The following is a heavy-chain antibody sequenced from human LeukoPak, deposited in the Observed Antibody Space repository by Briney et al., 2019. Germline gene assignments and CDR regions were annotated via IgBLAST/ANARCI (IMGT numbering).Heavy chain of an antibody. CDR2: INHSGST. V-gene: IGHV4-34*01. CDR1: GGSFSGYY. Sequence: SETLSLTCAVYGGSFSGYYWSWISQPPGKGLEWIGEINHSGSTNYNPSLKSRVTISVDTSKNQFSLKLSSVTAADTAVYYCARWDSSSSRLYFDYWGQGTLVTVSS. J-gene: IGHJ4*02. D-gene: IGHD6-6*01. CDR3: ARWDSSSSRLYFDY.